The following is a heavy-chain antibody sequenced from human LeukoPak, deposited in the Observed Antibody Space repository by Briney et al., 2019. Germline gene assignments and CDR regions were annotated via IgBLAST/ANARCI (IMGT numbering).Heavy chain of an antibody. CDR2: ISTYNTNT. CDR3: ARDESSGSYGPNLDY. Sequence: VASVKVSCKASGYRFTNYGISWVRHAPGQGLQWMGWISTYNTNTNYAQKLQGRVTMTTDTSTSTAYMELRSLRSDDTAVYYCARDESSGSYGPNLDYWGQGTLVTVSS. J-gene: IGHJ4*02. V-gene: IGHV1-18*01. CDR1: GYRFTNYG. D-gene: IGHD1-26*01.